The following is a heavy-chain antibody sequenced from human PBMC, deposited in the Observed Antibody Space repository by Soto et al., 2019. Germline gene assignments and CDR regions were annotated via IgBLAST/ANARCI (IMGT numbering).Heavy chain of an antibody. CDR1: GGSLSNYG. CDR2: TIPVFGTP. J-gene: IGHJ6*02. D-gene: IGHD3-22*01. CDR3: ARGDATKIVVTTYYAMDV. V-gene: IGHV1-69*12. Sequence: QVQLVQSGAEVKKPGSSVKVSCKASGGSLSNYGISWVRQAPGQGLEWMGATIPVFGTPNYAQKFQDRVTITADEATTTVYREVRSLTSEDTAVYYCARGDATKIVVTTYYAMDVWGQGTTVTVSS.